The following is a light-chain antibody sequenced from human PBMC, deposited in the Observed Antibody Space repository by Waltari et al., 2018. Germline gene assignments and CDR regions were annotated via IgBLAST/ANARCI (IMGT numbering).Light chain of an antibody. CDR3: QHYVRLPAT. CDR1: QSVNRA. CDR2: GAS. V-gene: IGKV3-20*01. J-gene: IGKJ1*01. Sequence: EIVLTQSPGSLSSSPGERVTLSCRASQSVNRALAWYQQKPGQAPRLLIFGASNRATGIPDRFSGSGSETDFSLTISRLEPEDFAVYYCQHYVRLPATFGRGTKVEIK.